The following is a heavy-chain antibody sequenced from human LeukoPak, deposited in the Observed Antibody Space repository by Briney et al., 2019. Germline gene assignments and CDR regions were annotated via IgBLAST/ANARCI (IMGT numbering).Heavy chain of an antibody. D-gene: IGHD4-11*01. J-gene: IGHJ4*02. CDR1: GFIFSSYA. CDR3: ASQPTKVNY. CDR2: ISYDGSNK. V-gene: IGHV3-30-3*01. Sequence: PGRSLRLSCAASGFIFSSYAMHWVRQAPGKGLEWVAVISYDGSNKYYADSVKGRFTISRDNSKNTLYLQMNSLRAEDTAVYYCASQPTKVNYWGQGTLVTVSS.